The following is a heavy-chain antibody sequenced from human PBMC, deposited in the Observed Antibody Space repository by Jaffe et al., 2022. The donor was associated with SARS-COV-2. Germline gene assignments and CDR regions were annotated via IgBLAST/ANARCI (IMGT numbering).Heavy chain of an antibody. D-gene: IGHD3-10*01. CDR2: ISYDGSNK. CDR3: ARDHGVYGSGKRLPFGP. Sequence: QVQLVESGGGVVQPGRSLRLSCAASGFTFSSYAMHWVRQAPGKGLEWVAVISYDGSNKYYADSVKGRFTISRDNSKNTLYLQMNSLRAEDTAVYYCARDHGVYGSGKRLPFGPWGQGTLVTVSS. CDR1: GFTFSSYA. J-gene: IGHJ5*02. V-gene: IGHV3-30*04.